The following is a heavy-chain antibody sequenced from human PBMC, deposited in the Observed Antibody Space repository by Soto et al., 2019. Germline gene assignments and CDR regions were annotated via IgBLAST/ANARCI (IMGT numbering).Heavy chain of an antibody. Sequence: GSLRLSCAASGFTVSSNYMSWVRQAPGKGLEWVSVIYSGGSTYYADSVKGRFTISRDNSKNTLYLQMNSLRAEDTAVYYCARDQSCSGGSCYSGHEYWGQGTLVTVSS. CDR2: IYSGGST. CDR3: ARDQSCSGGSCYSGHEY. V-gene: IGHV3-66*01. J-gene: IGHJ4*02. D-gene: IGHD2-15*01. CDR1: GFTVSSNY.